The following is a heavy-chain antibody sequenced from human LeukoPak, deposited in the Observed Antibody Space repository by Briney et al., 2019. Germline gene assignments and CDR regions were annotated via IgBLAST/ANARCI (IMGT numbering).Heavy chain of an antibody. CDR2: ISSGGSSV. Sequence: PGGSLRLSCAASGFTFSDHYMNWIRQAPGKGLEWVSYISSGGSSVYYADSVKGRFTISRDNAKNSLFLQMNSLRAEDTAVYYCARGHYHDTSGYPPDYWGQGTLVTVSS. CDR3: ARGHYHDTSGYPPDY. V-gene: IGHV3-11*01. J-gene: IGHJ4*02. CDR1: GFTFSDHY. D-gene: IGHD3-22*01.